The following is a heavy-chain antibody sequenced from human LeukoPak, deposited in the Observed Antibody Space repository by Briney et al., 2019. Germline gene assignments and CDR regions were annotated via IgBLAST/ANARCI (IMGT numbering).Heavy chain of an antibody. CDR2: IRESSGDT. V-gene: IGHV3-23*01. Sequence: GGSLRLTCAASGFTVINYAMNWVRQAPGKGLEWVSTIRESSGDTYYEDSVKGRFTIYRDISRNTVYLQMNNLRVEDTAVYFCAKRPISGDDKSFDYWGQGLLVTVSS. CDR1: GFTVINYA. CDR3: AKRPISGDDKSFDY. J-gene: IGHJ4*02. D-gene: IGHD2-21*01.